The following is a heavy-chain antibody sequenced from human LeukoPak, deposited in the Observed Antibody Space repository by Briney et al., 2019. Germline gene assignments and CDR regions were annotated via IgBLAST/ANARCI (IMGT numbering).Heavy chain of an antibody. V-gene: IGHV4-34*01. CDR2: INHSGST. CDR1: GGSFSGYY. D-gene: IGHD4-17*01. Sequence: ASETLSLTCAVYGGSFSGYYWSWIRQPPGKGLEWIGEINHSGSTNYNPSLKSRVYISVDTSKNQFSLELSSLTAADTAVYYCAREFDYEGVDPWGQGTLVTVSS. CDR3: AREFDYEGVDP. J-gene: IGHJ5*02.